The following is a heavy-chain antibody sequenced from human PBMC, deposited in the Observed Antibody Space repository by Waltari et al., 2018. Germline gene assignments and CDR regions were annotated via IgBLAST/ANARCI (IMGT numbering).Heavy chain of an antibody. D-gene: IGHD3-10*01. Sequence: QVQLQESGPGLVKPSQTLSLTCPVSGGSISRGGYYWSWIRQHPGKGLEWIGYIYHSGSTYYNPSLKSRVTISVDRTKNQFSRKLSSVTAADTAVYYGARGLPQSGYFDYWGQGTLVTVSS. CDR3: ARGLPQSGYFDY. CDR2: IYHSGST. CDR1: GGSISRGGYY. J-gene: IGHJ4*02. V-gene: IGHV4-30-2*01.